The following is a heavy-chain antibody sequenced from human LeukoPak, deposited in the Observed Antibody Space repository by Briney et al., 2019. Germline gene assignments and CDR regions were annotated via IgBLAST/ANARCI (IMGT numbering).Heavy chain of an antibody. CDR1: GFTFSSYA. D-gene: IGHD2-15*01. Sequence: PGGSLGLSCAASGFTFSSYAMSWVRQAPGKGLEWVSAISGSGGSTYYADSVKGRFTISRDNSKNTLYLQMNSLRAEDTAVYYCAKDVVVVAATPVGMDVWGQGTTVTVSS. CDR2: ISGSGGST. J-gene: IGHJ6*02. V-gene: IGHV3-23*01. CDR3: AKDVVVVAATPVGMDV.